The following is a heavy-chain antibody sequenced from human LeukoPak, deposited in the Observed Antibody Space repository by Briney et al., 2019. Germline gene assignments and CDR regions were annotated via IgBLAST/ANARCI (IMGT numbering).Heavy chain of an antibody. CDR1: GFTFSSRDW. CDR2: IKQDGSEK. CDR3: ARVRQQLVRLLGRDTTYYYYYYMDV. D-gene: IGHD6-13*01. J-gene: IGHJ6*03. Sequence: GGSLRLSCVASGFTFSSRDWMTWVRQAPGKGLEWVANIKQDGSEKNYVDSVKGRFTISRDNAKNSLYLQMNSLRAEDTAVYYCARVRQQLVRLLGRDTTYYYYYYMDVWGKGTTVTVSS. V-gene: IGHV3-7*01.